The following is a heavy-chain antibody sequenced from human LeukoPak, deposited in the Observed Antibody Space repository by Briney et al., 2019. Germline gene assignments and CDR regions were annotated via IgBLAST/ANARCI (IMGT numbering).Heavy chain of an antibody. CDR1: GGSISSYY. V-gene: IGHV4-59*12. J-gene: IGHJ4*02. CDR3: ARFVVAWYSSSSKCGY. CDR2: IYYSGST. D-gene: IGHD6-6*01. Sequence: SETLSLTCTVSGGSISSYYWSWIRQPPGKGLEWIGYIYYSGSTNYNPSLKSRVTISVDTSKNQFSLKLTSVTAADTAVYYCARFVVAWYSSSSKCGYWGQGTLVTVSS.